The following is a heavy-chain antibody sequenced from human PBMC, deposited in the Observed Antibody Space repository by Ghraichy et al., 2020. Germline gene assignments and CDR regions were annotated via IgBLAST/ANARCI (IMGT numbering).Heavy chain of an antibody. CDR3: ATGRTMDVYYDSSGYYYFDY. Sequence: ASVKVSCKASGYTFTGYYMHWVRQAPGQGLEWMGWINPNSGGTNYAQKFQGRVTMTRDTSISTAYMELSRLRSDDTAVYYCATGRTMDVYYDSSGYYYFDYWGQGTLVTVSS. D-gene: IGHD3-22*01. CDR2: INPNSGGT. V-gene: IGHV1-2*02. CDR1: GYTFTGYY. J-gene: IGHJ4*02.